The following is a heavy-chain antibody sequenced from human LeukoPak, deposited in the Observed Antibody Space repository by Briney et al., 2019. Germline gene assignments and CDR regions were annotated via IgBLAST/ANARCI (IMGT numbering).Heavy chain of an antibody. J-gene: IGHJ4*02. CDR3: ARASFRIRGSSPFDY. V-gene: IGHV1-69*13. Sequence: SVKVSCTASGGTVSSHAISWVRQAPGQGLEWMGGIIPIFGTANYAQKFQGRVTITADESTSTAYMELSSLRSEDTAVYYCARASFRIRGSSPFDYWGQGTLVTVSS. CDR2: IIPIFGTA. D-gene: IGHD3-10*01. CDR1: GGTVSSHA.